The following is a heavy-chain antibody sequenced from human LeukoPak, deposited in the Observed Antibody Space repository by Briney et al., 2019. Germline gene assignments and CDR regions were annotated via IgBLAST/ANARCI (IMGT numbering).Heavy chain of an antibody. CDR2: ISGYNGNI. CDR3: ARVQLRGWDYFDY. J-gene: IGHJ4*02. V-gene: IGHV1-18*01. Sequence: GASVKVSCKASGYTFNIYGISWVRQAPGQGLEWMGWISGYNGNINYAQNLQGRVTMTTDTSTSTAYMELRSLRSDDTAVYYCARVQLRGWDYFDYWGQGTLVTVSS. D-gene: IGHD5-24*01. CDR1: GYTFNIYG.